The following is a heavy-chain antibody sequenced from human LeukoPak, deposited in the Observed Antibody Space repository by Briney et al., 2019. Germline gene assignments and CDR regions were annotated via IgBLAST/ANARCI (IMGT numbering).Heavy chain of an antibody. D-gene: IGHD6-6*01. CDR2: MNPNSGNT. CDR3: ARAAGRIAARSRWFDP. V-gene: IGHV1-8*01. CDR1: GYTFTSYD. Sequence: ASVKVSCKASGYTFTSYDINWVRQATGQGLEWMGWMNPNSGNTGYAQKFQGRVTMTRNTSISTAYMELSSLRSEDTAVYYCARAAGRIAARSRWFDPWGQGTLVTVSS. J-gene: IGHJ5*02.